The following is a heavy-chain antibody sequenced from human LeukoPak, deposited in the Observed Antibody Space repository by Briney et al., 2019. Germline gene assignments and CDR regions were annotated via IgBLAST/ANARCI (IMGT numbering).Heavy chain of an antibody. CDR1: GYTFTSYA. J-gene: IGHJ4*02. V-gene: IGHV7-4-1*02. CDR2: INTNTGNP. Sequence: GTSVKVSCKASGYTFTSYAMNWVRQAPGQGLEWMGWINTNTGNPTYAQGFTGRFVFSLGTSVSTAYLQISSLKAEDTAVYYGASAMDYGDYYFDYWGQGTLVTVSS. D-gene: IGHD4-17*01. CDR3: ASAMDYGDYYFDY.